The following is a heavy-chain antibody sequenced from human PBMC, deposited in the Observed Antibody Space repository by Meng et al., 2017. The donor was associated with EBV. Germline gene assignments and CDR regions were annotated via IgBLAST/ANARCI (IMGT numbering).Heavy chain of an antibody. CDR3: VRDLWLRIGECV. CDR1: GANFNNFG. D-gene: IGHD5-12*01. Sequence: QVHVVQSGAEVKKAGSSGKVSCKGSGANFNNFGISWVRQAPGQGLERMGDITPVFGIANYAESFQGRVTISADTSTRTAYMDLSSLRSDNTAVYYCVRDLWLRIGECVWGQGTLVTVSS. CDR2: ITPVFGIA. V-gene: IGHV1-69*17. J-gene: IGHJ4*02.